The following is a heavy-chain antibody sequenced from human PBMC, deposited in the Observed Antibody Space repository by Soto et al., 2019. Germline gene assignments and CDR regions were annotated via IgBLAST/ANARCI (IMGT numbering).Heavy chain of an antibody. J-gene: IGHJ4*02. Sequence: EVQLVESGGGLVQPGGSLRLSCAASGFTFSRHWRHWVRQAPGKGLVWLSRINSDGSSIAYADSVKGRFTISRDNAKNTLYLQMNSLGAEETAVYFCARDRPDVTVVPGADQPMFDFWGQGTPVTVSS. CDR2: INSDGSSI. CDR3: ARDRPDVTVVPGADQPMFDF. D-gene: IGHD2-2*01. V-gene: IGHV3-74*03. CDR1: GFTFSRHW.